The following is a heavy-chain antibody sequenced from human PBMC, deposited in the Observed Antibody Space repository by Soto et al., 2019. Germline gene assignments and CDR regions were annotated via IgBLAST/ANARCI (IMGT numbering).Heavy chain of an antibody. CDR2: ISASGGDT. V-gene: IGHV3-23*01. CDR3: AKSWAAAADYYFDY. J-gene: IGHJ4*02. Sequence: PGGSLRLSCAASGFTFSSYALSWVRQAPGKGLEWVSGISASGGDTYYADSVKGRFTISRDNSKNTLYLQMNSLRADDTAVYYCAKSWAAAADYYFDYWGQGTLVTVSS. CDR1: GFTFSSYA. D-gene: IGHD6-13*01.